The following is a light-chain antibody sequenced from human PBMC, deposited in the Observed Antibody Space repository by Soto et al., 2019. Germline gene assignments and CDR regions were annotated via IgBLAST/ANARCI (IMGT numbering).Light chain of an antibody. V-gene: IGKV3-20*01. J-gene: IGKJ1*01. CDR3: QQYKTYWT. Sequence: EIVLTQSPGILSLSPGERATLSCRASQSVSSSYLAWYQQKPGQAPRLLIYGASSRATGIPDRFSGGGSGTEFTLTISSLQPDDFATYYCQQYKTYWTFGPGTKVDIK. CDR2: GAS. CDR1: QSVSSSY.